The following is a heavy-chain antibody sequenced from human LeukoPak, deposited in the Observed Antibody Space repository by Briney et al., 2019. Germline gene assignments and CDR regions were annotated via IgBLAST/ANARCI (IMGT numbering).Heavy chain of an antibody. D-gene: IGHD3-10*01. V-gene: IGHV3-21*01. CDR3: ARDQREYYYGSGDY. CDR2: ISRSTRNI. J-gene: IGHJ4*02. Sequence: GGSLRLSCAASGFTFSSYSMNWVRQAPGKGLEWVSSISRSTRNIYYADSVKGRFTISRDNAKNSLYLQMNSLRAEDTAVYYCARDQREYYYGSGDYWGQGTLVTVYS. CDR1: GFTFSSYS.